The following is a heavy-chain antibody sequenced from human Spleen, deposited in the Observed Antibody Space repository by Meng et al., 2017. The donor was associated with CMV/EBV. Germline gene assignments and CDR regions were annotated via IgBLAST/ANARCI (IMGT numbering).Heavy chain of an antibody. CDR2: IKHSGST. CDR1: GYY. D-gene: IGHD3-3*01. Sequence: GYYWSWIRQPPGKGLEWIGEIKHSGSTNYNPSLKSRVTISVDKSNNQISLKVTSVTAADTAVYFCARGPTIRGQYYDFSTPGAWFDPWGQGILVTVSS. V-gene: IGHV4-34*01. J-gene: IGHJ5*02. CDR3: ARGPTIRGQYYDFSTPGAWFDP.